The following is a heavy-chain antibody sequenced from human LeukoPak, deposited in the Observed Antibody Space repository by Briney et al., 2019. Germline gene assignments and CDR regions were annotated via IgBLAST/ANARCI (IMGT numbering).Heavy chain of an antibody. Sequence: NPSETLSLTCTVSGGSISSYYWSWIRQPPGKGLEWIGYIYYSGSTNYNPSLKSRVTISVDTSKNQFSLKLSSVTAADTAVYYCARDGSTIFGVVTGMDVWGQGTTVTVSS. J-gene: IGHJ6*02. CDR2: IYYSGST. CDR3: ARDGSTIFGVVTGMDV. D-gene: IGHD3-3*01. V-gene: IGHV4-59*01. CDR1: GGSISSYY.